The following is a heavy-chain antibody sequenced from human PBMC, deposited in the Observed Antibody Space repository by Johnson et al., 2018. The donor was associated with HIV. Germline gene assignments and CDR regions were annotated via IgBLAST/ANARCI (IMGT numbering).Heavy chain of an antibody. CDR3: AREGPAAYIWAFDI. D-gene: IGHD2-2*01. J-gene: IGHJ3*02. CDR2: MSFDETNS. V-gene: IGHV3-30-3*01. Sequence: MHWVRQAPGKGLQWVAVMSFDETNSYDSDSVDVKGRFTMSRDNARNSLYLQMNSLRAEDTAVYYCAREGPAAYIWAFDIWGQGTMVTVSS.